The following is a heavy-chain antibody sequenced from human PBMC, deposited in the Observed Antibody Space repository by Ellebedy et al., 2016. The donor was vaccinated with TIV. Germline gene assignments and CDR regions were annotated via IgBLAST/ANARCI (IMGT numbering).Heavy chain of an antibody. CDR1: GGSVSTDNYH. CDR3: ARDPALPRGRFDT. J-gene: IGHJ5*02. V-gene: IGHV4-39*07. Sequence: MPGGSLRLSCTVSGGSVSTDNYHWGWIRQPPGKGLEWLGRVFYRGSAYYNPSLKRRVTVSVDTSKNQFSLNLSAVTAADTAVYYCARDPALPRGRFDTWGQGTLVTVSS. CDR2: VFYRGSA.